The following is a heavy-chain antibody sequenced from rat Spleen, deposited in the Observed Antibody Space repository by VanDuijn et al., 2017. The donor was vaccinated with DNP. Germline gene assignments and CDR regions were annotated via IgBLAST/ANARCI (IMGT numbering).Heavy chain of an antibody. J-gene: IGHJ2*01. CDR3: ARSLRRAPYFDY. Sequence: EVQFQESGPGLVKSSQSLSLTCSVTGYSITSNYWAWIRKFPGNKMEWMGYISYSGSTSYNPSLKSLISITRDTSKNQFFLQLNSVTTEDTATYYCARSLRRAPYFDYWGQGVMVTVSS. V-gene: IGHV3-1*01. D-gene: IGHD1-11*01. CDR2: ISYSGST. CDR1: GYSITSNY.